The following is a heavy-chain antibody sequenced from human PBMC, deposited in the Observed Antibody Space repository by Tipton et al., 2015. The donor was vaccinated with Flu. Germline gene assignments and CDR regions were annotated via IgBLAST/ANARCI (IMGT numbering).Heavy chain of an antibody. CDR2: ISWDGSTT. Sequence: SLRLSCTTSTFTFDDYAMHWVRQTPGKSLEWVPLISWDGSTTYYADSVRGRFTISKDNSKNSLYLQMDSLRAEDSAFYYCARDGVNGLHYYDYWGQGTLVTVSS. D-gene: IGHD2-21*01. V-gene: IGHV3-43D*04. CDR1: TFTFDDYA. CDR3: ARDGVNGLHYYDY. J-gene: IGHJ4*02.